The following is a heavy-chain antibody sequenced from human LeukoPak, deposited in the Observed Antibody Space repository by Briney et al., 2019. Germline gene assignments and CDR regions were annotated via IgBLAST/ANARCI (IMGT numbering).Heavy chain of an antibody. Sequence: PGGSLRLSCAASGFTFSSYAMSWVRQAPGKGLEWVSAISGSGGSTYYADSVKGRFTISRDNSKNTLYLQMNSLRAEDTAVYYCATLSRTDDFWSGYPDYWGQGTLVTVSS. CDR2: ISGSGGST. CDR1: GFTFSSYA. J-gene: IGHJ4*02. D-gene: IGHD3-3*01. CDR3: ATLSRTDDFWSGYPDY. V-gene: IGHV3-23*01.